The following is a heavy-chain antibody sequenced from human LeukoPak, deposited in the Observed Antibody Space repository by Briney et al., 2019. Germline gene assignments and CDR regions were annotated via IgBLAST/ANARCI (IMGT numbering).Heavy chain of an antibody. D-gene: IGHD3-3*01. Sequence: ASVKVSCKASGGTFSSYAISWVRQAPGQGLEWMGGIIPIFGTAIYAQKFQGRVTITADESTSTAYVELSSLRSEDTAAYYCARAMTIFGVVRNYYYGMDVWGQGTTVTVSS. CDR2: IIPIFGTA. V-gene: IGHV1-69*13. CDR1: GGTFSSYA. J-gene: IGHJ6*02. CDR3: ARAMTIFGVVRNYYYGMDV.